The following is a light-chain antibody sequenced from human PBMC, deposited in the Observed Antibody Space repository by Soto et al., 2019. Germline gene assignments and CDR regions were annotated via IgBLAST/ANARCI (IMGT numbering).Light chain of an antibody. Sequence: EIVLTQSPGTLSLSPGERATLSCGTSQSLTTNYLAWYQQKPGQAPRLLIYDASSMATGIPDRFSGSGSGTDFTLTISRLEPEDFALYFCQQYDTSPWTFGQGTKVDIK. CDR2: DAS. CDR1: QSLTTNY. V-gene: IGKV3-20*01. CDR3: QQYDTSPWT. J-gene: IGKJ1*01.